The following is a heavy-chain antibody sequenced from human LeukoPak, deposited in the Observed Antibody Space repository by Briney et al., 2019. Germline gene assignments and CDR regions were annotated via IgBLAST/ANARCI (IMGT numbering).Heavy chain of an antibody. CDR3: ARGYSGYAIDY. Sequence: GGSLRLSCAASGFTFSDYYMSWIRQAPGKGLEWISYISGGGRTIYYADSVKGRFTMSRDNAKNSLYLQMNSLRAEDTAVYYCARGYSGYAIDYWGQGTLVTVSS. V-gene: IGHV3-11*04. CDR2: ISGGGRTI. D-gene: IGHD5-12*01. J-gene: IGHJ4*02. CDR1: GFTFSDYY.